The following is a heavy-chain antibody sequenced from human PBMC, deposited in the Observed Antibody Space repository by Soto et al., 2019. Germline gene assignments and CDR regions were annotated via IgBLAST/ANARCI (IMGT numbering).Heavy chain of an antibody. V-gene: IGHV3-30-3*01. CDR1: GFTFSSYA. Sequence: QVQLVESGGGVVQPGRSLRLSCAASGFTFSSYAMHWVRQAPGKGLEWVAVISYDGSNKYYADSVKGRFTISRDNSKNTLYLQMNSLRAEDTAVYYCARDLIRRDGYSQFAYWGQGTLVTVSS. J-gene: IGHJ4*02. CDR2: ISYDGSNK. CDR3: ARDLIRRDGYSQFAY. D-gene: IGHD4-4*01.